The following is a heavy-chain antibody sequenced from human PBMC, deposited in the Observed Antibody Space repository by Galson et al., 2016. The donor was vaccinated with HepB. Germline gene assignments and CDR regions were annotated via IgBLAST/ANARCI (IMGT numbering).Heavy chain of an antibody. Sequence: LRLSCAASGFTFNDYAMSWVRQAPGKGLEWVSIISGSATSTYFADSVKGRFSTSRDEYKNTLFLQMNRLRAEDTAVYYCARASGSYFHWYFDLLGRGTLVTVSA. CDR2: ISGSATST. CDR1: GFTFNDYA. V-gene: IGHV3-23*01. CDR3: ARASGSYFHWYFDL. J-gene: IGHJ2*01. D-gene: IGHD1-26*01.